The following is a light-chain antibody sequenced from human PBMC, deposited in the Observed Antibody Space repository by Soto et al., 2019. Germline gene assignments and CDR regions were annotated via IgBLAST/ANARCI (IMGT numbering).Light chain of an antibody. J-gene: IGKJ1*01. CDR1: QSVSSN. CDR2: GAS. Sequence: EIVMTPSPATLSVSPGERATLSCRASQSVSSNLAWYQQKPGQAPRLPMYGASTRATGIPDRFSGSGSGTEFTLTISSLQSEDFAVYYCQQHNNWPPWTFGQGTKVEIK. CDR3: QQHNNWPPWT. V-gene: IGKV3-15*01.